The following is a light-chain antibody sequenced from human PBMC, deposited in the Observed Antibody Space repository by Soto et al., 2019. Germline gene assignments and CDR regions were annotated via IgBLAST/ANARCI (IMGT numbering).Light chain of an antibody. V-gene: IGLV2-14*01. Sequence: QSALTQPASVSGSPGQSITISCTGTSSDVGAYDYVSWYQQHPGKAPKLMLHNVSNRPSGVSNRFSGSKSGNTASLTISGLQAEDEADYYCSSYTPSSTVVFGGGTQLTVL. J-gene: IGLJ2*01. CDR1: SSDVGAYDY. CDR2: NVS. CDR3: SSYTPSSTVV.